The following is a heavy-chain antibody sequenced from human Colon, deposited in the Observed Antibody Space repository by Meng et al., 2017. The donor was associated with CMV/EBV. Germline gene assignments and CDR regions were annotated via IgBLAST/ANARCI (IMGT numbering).Heavy chain of an antibody. CDR2: IFHTGSI. V-gene: IGHV4-4*02. CDR1: GSLSSSNW. D-gene: IGHD5-18*01. J-gene: IGHJ2*01. Sequence: GSLSSSNWWSWVRQSPGKRLEWIGEIFHTGSINYNPSLESRVTISIDKSKNQFSLKLPSVTAADTAVYYCARVRGYSYGPYWYFDLWGRGTLVTVSS. CDR3: ARVRGYSYGPYWYFDL.